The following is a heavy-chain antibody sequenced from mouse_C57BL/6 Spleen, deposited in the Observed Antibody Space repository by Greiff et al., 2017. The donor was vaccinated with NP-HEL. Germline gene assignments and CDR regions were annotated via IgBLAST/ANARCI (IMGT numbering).Heavy chain of an antibody. CDR1: GFSLTSSG. CDR3: ASPYYGSSYDYAMDY. Sequence: VKLMESGPGLVQPSQSLSITCTVSGFSLTSSGVHWVRQSPGKGLEWLGVIWRGGSTDYNAAFISRLSISKDNSKSQVFFKMNSLQADDTAIYYCASPYYGSSYDYAMDYWGQGTSVTVSS. V-gene: IGHV2-2*01. CDR2: IWRGGST. J-gene: IGHJ4*01. D-gene: IGHD1-1*01.